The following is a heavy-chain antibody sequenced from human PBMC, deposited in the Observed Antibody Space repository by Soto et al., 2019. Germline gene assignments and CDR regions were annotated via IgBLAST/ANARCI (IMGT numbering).Heavy chain of an antibody. CDR1: GFTFSTYD. CDR2: IGTAGDT. Sequence: GGSLRLSCAASGFTFSTYDMNWVRQVTGKGLEWVSGIGTAGDTYYPGSVKGRFTISRENAKNSLYLQMNSLRAGDTAVYYCARVKSATAAAYDYWGQGPLATVSS. D-gene: IGHD6-25*01. J-gene: IGHJ4*02. V-gene: IGHV3-13*01. CDR3: ARVKSATAAAYDY.